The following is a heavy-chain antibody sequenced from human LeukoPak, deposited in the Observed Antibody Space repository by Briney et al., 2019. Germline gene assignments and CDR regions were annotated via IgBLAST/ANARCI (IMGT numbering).Heavy chain of an antibody. V-gene: IGHV1-18*01. J-gene: IGHJ4*02. Sequence: ASVKVSCKASGYTFTSYGISWVRQAPGQGLECMGWISAYNGNTNYAQKLQGRVTMTTDTSTSTAYMELRSLRSDDTAVYYCTRASARFGVGSYGVFDYWGQGTLVTVSS. CDR2: ISAYNGNT. CDR1: GYTFTSYG. D-gene: IGHD1-26*01. CDR3: TRASARFGVGSYGVFDY.